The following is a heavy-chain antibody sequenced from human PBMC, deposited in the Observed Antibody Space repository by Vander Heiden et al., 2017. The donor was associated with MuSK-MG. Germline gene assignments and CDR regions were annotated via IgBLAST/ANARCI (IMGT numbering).Heavy chain of an antibody. D-gene: IGHD5-18*01. CDR1: GYTFTSYG. V-gene: IGHV1-18*01. J-gene: IGHJ3*02. CDR2: ISAYNGNT. CDR3: AIDNNGGHKEGAFDI. Sequence: SVNVSCKASGYTFTSYGISWVRQAPGQGLEWMGWISAYNGNTNYAQKRQGRVTMTTDTSTSTAYLELRRLRSQETAVYYCAIDNNGGHKEGAFDIRGEGTMVTVYS.